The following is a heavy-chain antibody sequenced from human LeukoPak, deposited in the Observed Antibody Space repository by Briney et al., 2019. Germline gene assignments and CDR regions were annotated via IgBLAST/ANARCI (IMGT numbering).Heavy chain of an antibody. CDR2: ISAYNGNT. D-gene: IGHD3-22*01. CDR1: GYTFTSYA. J-gene: IGHJ4*02. Sequence: ASVKVSCKASGYTFTSYAITWVRQAPGQGLEWMGWISAYNGNTDYAQKFQGRVTMTRDKSISTAYMELSRLRSDDTAVYYCARDVDYYDSSGYYYDFDYWGQGTLVTVSS. CDR3: ARDVDYYDSSGYYYDFDY. V-gene: IGHV1-18*01.